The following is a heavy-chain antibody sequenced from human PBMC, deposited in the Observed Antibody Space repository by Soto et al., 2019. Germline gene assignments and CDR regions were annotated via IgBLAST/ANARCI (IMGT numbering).Heavy chain of an antibody. D-gene: IGHD1-26*01. CDR3: AKEGGLSGSYYISSSYYFDY. CDR1: GYSFTSYW. V-gene: IGHV5-51*01. J-gene: IGHJ4*02. CDR2: IYPGDSDT. Sequence: PGESLKISCKGSGYSFTSYWIGWVRQMPGKGLEWMGIIYPGDSDTRYSPSFQGQVTISRDNSKNTLYLQMNSLRAEDTSVYYCAKEGGLSGSYYISSSYYFDYWGQGTPVTVSS.